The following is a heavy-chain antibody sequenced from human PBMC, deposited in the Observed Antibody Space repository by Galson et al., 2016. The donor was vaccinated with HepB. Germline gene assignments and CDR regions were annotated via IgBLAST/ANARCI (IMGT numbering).Heavy chain of an antibody. D-gene: IGHD3-22*01. Sequence: SVKVSCKASGGSFSTPSVNWVRQAPGRGLEWMGGIIPILRTANPAQGFQARVRITADESTSTVYMELSSLRSEDTAVYYCASDRENSGYYIGPFDYWGQGTPVT. CDR3: ASDRENSGYYIGPFDY. V-gene: IGHV1-69*13. CDR2: IIPILRTA. J-gene: IGHJ4*02. CDR1: GGSFSTPS.